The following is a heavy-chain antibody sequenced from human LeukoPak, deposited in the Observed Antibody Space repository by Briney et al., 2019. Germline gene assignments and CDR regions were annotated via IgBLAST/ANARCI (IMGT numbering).Heavy chain of an antibody. CDR2: MNPNSGNT. Sequence: VASVKVSFKASGYTFTIYDINWVRQATGQGVEGMGWMNPNSGNTGYTQKFQGRVTITRNTSISTAYMELSSLTSEDTAVYYCARAPDPLGYCSSTSCYEPDYWGQGTLVTVSS. J-gene: IGHJ4*02. CDR1: GYTFTIYD. CDR3: ARAPDPLGYCSSTSCYEPDY. V-gene: IGHV1-8*01. D-gene: IGHD2-2*01.